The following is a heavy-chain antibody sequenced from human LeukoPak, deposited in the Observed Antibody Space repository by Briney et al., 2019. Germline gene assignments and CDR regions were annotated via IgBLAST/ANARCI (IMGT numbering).Heavy chain of an antibody. CDR3: ARAPMVRGVIEALDY. D-gene: IGHD3-10*01. J-gene: IGHJ4*02. CDR1: GFTVSSNY. Sequence: GGSLRLSCAASGFTVSSNYMSRVRQAPGKGLEWVSVIYSGGSTYYADSVKGRFTISRDNSKNTLYLQMNSLRAEDTAVYYCARAPMVRGVIEALDYWGQGTLVTVSS. V-gene: IGHV3-53*01. CDR2: IYSGGST.